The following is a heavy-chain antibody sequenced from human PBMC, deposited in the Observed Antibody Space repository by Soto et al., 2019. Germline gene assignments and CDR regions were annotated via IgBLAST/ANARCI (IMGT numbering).Heavy chain of an antibody. CDR2: LNPNTGVT. J-gene: IGHJ4*02. CDR3: ARAAVGGEYYDFDY. V-gene: IGHV1-2*02. D-gene: IGHD1-26*01. CDR1: AYTFTGYY. Sequence: QVQLVQSGAEVKKPGASVMVSCKASAYTFTGYYIHWVRQAPGQGLEWMGWLNPNTGVTKYAHKFQGRVIMTRDTSISTAYMHLSSLTYDDTAIYYCARAAVGGEYYDFDYWGQGTLVTVSS.